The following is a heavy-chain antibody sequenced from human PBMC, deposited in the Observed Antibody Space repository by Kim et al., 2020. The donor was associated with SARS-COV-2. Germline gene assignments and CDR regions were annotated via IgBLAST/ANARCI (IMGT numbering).Heavy chain of an antibody. CDR1: GDTFTSYD. D-gene: IGHD2-2*01. Sequence: ASVKVSCRASGDTFTSYDVTWVRQATGQGLEWMGWMNPNNGNTAYAQKFQGRVTMTRNTSISTAYMELSSLRSEDTAVYYCARGYCSGTSCPIPNFYYGLGVWGQGTTVTVSS. CDR2: MNPNNGNT. CDR3: ARGYCSGTSCPIPNFYYGLGV. J-gene: IGHJ6*02. V-gene: IGHV1-8*01.